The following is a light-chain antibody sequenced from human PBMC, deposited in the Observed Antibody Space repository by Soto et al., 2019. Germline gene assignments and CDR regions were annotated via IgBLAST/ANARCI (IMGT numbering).Light chain of an antibody. J-gene: IGLJ2*01. Sequence: QPVLTQSPSASASLGASVKLTCTLSSGHSSYAIAWHQQQPEKGPRYLMKLNSDGSHSKGDGIPDRFSGYSSGAERYLTISSLQSEDEADYYCQTWGSGTVVFGGGTQLTVL. CDR3: QTWGSGTVV. V-gene: IGLV4-69*01. CDR1: SGHSSYA. CDR2: LNSDGSH.